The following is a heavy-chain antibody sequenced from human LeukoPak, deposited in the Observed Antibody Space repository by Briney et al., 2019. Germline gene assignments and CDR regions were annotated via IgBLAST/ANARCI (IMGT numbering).Heavy chain of an antibody. CDR3: ARNYYDSSAYYYFDY. J-gene: IGHJ4*02. D-gene: IGHD3-22*01. CDR2: IGTAGAP. Sequence: GGSLRLSCAASGFTFSRYDMHWVRQVVGKGLEWVSGIGTAGAPYYSGSVDGRFTISRDNSKNTLYLQMNSLRAEDTAVYYCARNYYDSSAYYYFDYWGQGTLVTVSS. V-gene: IGHV3-13*05. CDR1: GFTFSRYD.